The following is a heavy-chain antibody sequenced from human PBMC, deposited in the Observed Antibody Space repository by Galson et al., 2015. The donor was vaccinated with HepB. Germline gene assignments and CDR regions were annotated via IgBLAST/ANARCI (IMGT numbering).Heavy chain of an antibody. V-gene: IGHV3-11*01. J-gene: IGHJ6*02. CDR2: ISSGGTIT. CDR3: ARHVEYCSNGTCYFDMVV. CDR1: GFTFRDFY. Sequence: SLRLSCAASGFTFRDFYMSWVRQAPGKGLEYISYISSGGTITFYADSVKGRFTVSRDNAKKSVHLQVNRLTGDDTAVYYCARHVEYCSNGTCYFDMVVWGQGTTVTVSS. D-gene: IGHD2-8*01.